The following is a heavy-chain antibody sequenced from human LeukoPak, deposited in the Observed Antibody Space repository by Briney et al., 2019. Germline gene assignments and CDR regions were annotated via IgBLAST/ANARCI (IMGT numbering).Heavy chain of an antibody. Sequence: ASVKVSRKASGYTFTSYYMHWVRQAPGQGLEWMGIINPSGGSTSYAQKFQGRVTMTRDTSTSTVYMELSSLRSEDTAVYYCAREIAVAGTDNWFDPWGQGTLVTVS. CDR1: GYTFTSYY. V-gene: IGHV1-46*01. CDR2: INPSGGST. D-gene: IGHD6-19*01. J-gene: IGHJ5*02. CDR3: AREIAVAGTDNWFDP.